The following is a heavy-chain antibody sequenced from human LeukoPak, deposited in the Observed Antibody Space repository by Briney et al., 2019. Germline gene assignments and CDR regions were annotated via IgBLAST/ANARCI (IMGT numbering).Heavy chain of an antibody. CDR2: INHNGNVN. CDR1: GFTFSSYW. Sequence: GGSLRLSCAASGFTFSSYWMNWARQAPGKGLEWVASINHNGNVNYYVDSVKGRFTISRDNAKNSLYLQMNSLRAEDTAVYYCAREVGDYWGQGTLVTVSS. D-gene: IGHD2-2*01. V-gene: IGHV3-7*01. J-gene: IGHJ4*02. CDR3: AREVGDY.